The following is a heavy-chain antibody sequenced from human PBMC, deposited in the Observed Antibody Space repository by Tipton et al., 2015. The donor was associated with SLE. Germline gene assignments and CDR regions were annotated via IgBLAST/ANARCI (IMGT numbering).Heavy chain of an antibody. CDR2: IYYSGST. CDR1: GGSISSYY. V-gene: IGHV4-59*01. Sequence: TLSLTCTVSGGSISSYYWSWIRQPPGKGLEWIGYIYYSGSTKYSPSLKSRVTISVDTSKNQFSLKLSSVTAADTAVYYCASREVSSYYYYYMDVWGKGTTVTVSS. CDR3: ASREVSSYYYYYMDV. J-gene: IGHJ6*03. D-gene: IGHD2-2*01.